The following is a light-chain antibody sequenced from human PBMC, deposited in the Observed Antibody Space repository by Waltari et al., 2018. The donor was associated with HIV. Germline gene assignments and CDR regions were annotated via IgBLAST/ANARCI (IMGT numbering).Light chain of an antibody. V-gene: IGLV1-44*01. Sequence: SVLTQPPSASGTPGQRVTISCSPISSNIGATVVIWYQTLPGTAPKLLVYSNIPRPSGVPDRFSGSKSGTSASLAISGLQSDDEADYYCATWDDNLNGRVFGTGTKVTVL. CDR2: SNI. J-gene: IGLJ1*01. CDR3: ATWDDNLNGRV. CDR1: SSNIGATV.